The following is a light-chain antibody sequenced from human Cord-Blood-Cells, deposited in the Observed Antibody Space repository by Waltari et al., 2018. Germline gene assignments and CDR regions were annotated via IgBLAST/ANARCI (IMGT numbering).Light chain of an antibody. CDR3: QQRSNWPLT. Sequence: EIVLTQSPATLSLSPGERATLSCRASQSVSSYLAWYQQKPGQAPRLLNYDASNRATGIPARCSGSGSGTDFTLTISSLEPEDFAVYYCQQRSNWPLTFGGGTKVEIK. J-gene: IGKJ4*01. CDR2: DAS. V-gene: IGKV3-11*01. CDR1: QSVSSY.